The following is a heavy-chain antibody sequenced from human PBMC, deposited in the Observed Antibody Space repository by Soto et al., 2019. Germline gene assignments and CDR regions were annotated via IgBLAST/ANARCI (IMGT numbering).Heavy chain of an antibody. CDR1: GGSFSGYY. Sequence: QVQLQQWGAGLLKPSDTLSLTCAVYGGSFSGYYWSWIRQPPGKGLEWIGEINHSGITNYNPSRKSRVTISLDTSKNQFSLKLSSVAAADTDVYYGASKRSGWPLLPFDYWGHGTLVTVSS. D-gene: IGHD6-19*01. CDR3: ASKRSGWPLLPFDY. CDR2: INHSGIT. J-gene: IGHJ4*01. V-gene: IGHV4-34*01.